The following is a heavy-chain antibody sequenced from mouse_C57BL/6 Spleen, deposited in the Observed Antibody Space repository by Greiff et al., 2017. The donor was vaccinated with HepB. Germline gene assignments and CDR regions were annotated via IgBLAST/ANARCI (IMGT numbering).Heavy chain of an antibody. CDR1: GYTFTSYW. CDR2: IYPGNSDT. V-gene: IGHV1-5*01. CDR3: TRGAYYSNLAWFAY. Sequence: EVKLVESGTVLARPGASVKMSCKTSGYTFTSYWMHWVKQRPGQGLEWIGAIYPGNSDTSYNQKFKGKAKLTAVTSASTAYMELSSLTNEDSAVYYCTRGAYYSNLAWFAYWGQGTLVTVSA. D-gene: IGHD2-5*01. J-gene: IGHJ3*01.